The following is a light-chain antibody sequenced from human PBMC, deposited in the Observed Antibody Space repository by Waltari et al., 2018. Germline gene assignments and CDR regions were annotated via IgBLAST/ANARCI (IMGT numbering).Light chain of an antibody. V-gene: IGKV1-5*03. CDR1: QTINNW. J-gene: IGKJ2*01. CDR3: QQYETYSPYT. CDR2: RAS. Sequence: DIQMTQSPSTLSASVGARVTITCRASQTINNWLAWYQQKPGKAPQLLIQRASVLQSGVPSRFIGSGSGTDFTLTIRSLQADDFATYYCQQYETYSPYTFGQGTKVDLK.